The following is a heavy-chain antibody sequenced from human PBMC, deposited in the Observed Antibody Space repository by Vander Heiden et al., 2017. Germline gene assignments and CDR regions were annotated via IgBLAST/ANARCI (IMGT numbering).Heavy chain of an antibody. CDR1: GSTFTGYD. CDR3: ARGPPFTVTTRYYYYYYGMDV. J-gene: IGHJ6*02. CDR2: INPDSGGT. Sequence: QVQLVQSGAEVKKPGASVKVSCKASGSTFTGYDMHLVRQAPGQGLEWMGWINPDSGGTNYAQKFQGRVTMTRATSISTAYMELSRLRSDDTAVYYCARGPPFTVTTRYYYYYYGMDVWGQGTTVTVSS. D-gene: IGHD4-4*01. V-gene: IGHV1-2*02.